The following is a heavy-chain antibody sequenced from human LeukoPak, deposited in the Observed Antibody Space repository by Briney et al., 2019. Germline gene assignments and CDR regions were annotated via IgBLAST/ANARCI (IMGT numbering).Heavy chain of an antibody. J-gene: IGHJ6*03. CDR2: IYTSGST. CDR3: ARDYSTVTTWGYYYYMDV. CDR1: GGSISSYY. D-gene: IGHD4-17*01. V-gene: IGHV4-4*07. Sequence: PSKTLSLTCTVSGGSISSYYWSWIRQPAGKGLEWIGRIYTSGSTNYNPSLKSRVTMSVDTSKNQFSLKLSSVTAADTAVYYCARDYSTVTTWGYYYYMDVWGKGTTVTVSS.